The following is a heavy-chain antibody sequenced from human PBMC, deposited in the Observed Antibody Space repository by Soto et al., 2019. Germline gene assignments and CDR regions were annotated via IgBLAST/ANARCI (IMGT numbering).Heavy chain of an antibody. J-gene: IGHJ4*02. Sequence: QVQLQESGPGLVQPSETLSLTCTVSGGSISSYYWSWIRQPPGKGLEWIGYIYYSGSTNYNPSLNSRVPISVDTSKNQFSLKLSSVTAADTAVYYCARRWGASFDSWGQGTLVTVSS. CDR2: IYYSGST. CDR1: GGSISSYY. V-gene: IGHV4-59*01. CDR3: ARRWGASFDS. D-gene: IGHD7-27*01.